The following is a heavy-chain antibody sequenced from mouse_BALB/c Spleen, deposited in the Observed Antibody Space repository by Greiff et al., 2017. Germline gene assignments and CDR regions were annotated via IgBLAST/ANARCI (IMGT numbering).Heavy chain of an antibody. CDR2: ISSGGSYT. CDR1: GFTFSSYT. V-gene: IGHV5-6-4*01. D-gene: IGHD2-1*01. Sequence: EVMLVESGGGLVKPGGSLKLSCAASGFTFSSYTMSWVRQTPEKRLEWVATISSGGSYTYYPDSVKGRFTISRDNAKNTLYLQMSSLKSEDTAMYYCTRGDGNFFAYWGQGTLVTVSA. J-gene: IGHJ3*01. CDR3: TRGDGNFFAY.